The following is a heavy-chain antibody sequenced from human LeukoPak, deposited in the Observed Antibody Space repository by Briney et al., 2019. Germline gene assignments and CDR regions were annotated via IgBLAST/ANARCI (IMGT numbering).Heavy chain of an antibody. Sequence: SGTLSLTCTVSGGSISSYYWSWIRQPPEKGLEWIGYIYYSGSTKYYASLKSRVTISADTNKNHIPLKLSSVTAADTAVYYCARRRSSSSGDFDYWGQGTLVTVSS. J-gene: IGHJ4*02. CDR3: ARRRSSSSGDFDY. V-gene: IGHV4-59*08. D-gene: IGHD6-6*01. CDR2: IYYSGST. CDR1: GGSISSYY.